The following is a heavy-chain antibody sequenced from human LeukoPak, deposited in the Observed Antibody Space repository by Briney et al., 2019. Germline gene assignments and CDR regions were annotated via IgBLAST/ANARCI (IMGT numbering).Heavy chain of an antibody. D-gene: IGHD3-10*01. V-gene: IGHV1-2*02. Sequence: GASVKVSCKASGYTFADYYMNWVRQAPGQGLEWMGLINPDNGGTNYAQKFQGRVIMTRDTSITTVYMELSGLRSDDTAIYYCARGDYYGSPKTVAAWGQGTLVTVSS. CDR2: INPDNGGT. CDR3: ARGDYYGSPKTVAA. J-gene: IGHJ5*02. CDR1: GYTFADYY.